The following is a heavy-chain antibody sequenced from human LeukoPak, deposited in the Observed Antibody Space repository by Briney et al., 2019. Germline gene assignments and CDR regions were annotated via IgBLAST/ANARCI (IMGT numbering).Heavy chain of an antibody. Sequence: SQTLSLTCTVSGGSISSGSYYGSWIRQPAGRGLEWIGRIYTSGSTNYNPSLKSRVTISVDTSKNQFSLKLSSVTAADTAVYYCARAQRTIDAFDIWGQGTMVTVSS. CDR2: IYTSGST. CDR1: GGSISSGSYY. J-gene: IGHJ3*02. V-gene: IGHV4-61*02. CDR3: ARAQRTIDAFDI.